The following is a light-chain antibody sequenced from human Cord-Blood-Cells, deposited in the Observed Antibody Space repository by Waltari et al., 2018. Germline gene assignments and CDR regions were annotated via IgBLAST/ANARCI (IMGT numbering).Light chain of an antibody. CDR1: SGHSSYA. CDR3: QVWDSSSDHPYV. Sequence: QLVLTQSPSASASLGASVKLTCTLSSGHSSYAIAWHKQQPEKGPRYLMKLNSDGSHSKGDGIPDRFSGSNSGNTATLTISRVEAGDEADYYCQVWDSSSDHPYVFGTGTKVTVL. V-gene: IGLV4-69*01. J-gene: IGLJ1*01. CDR2: LNSDGSH.